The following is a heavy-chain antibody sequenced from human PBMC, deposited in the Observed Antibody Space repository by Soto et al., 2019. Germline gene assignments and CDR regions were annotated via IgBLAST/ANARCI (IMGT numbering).Heavy chain of an antibody. V-gene: IGHV1-24*01. J-gene: IGHJ5*02. D-gene: IGHD2-8*01. CDR3: FDP. CDR2: FDPEDGET. CDR1: GYTLTELS. Sequence: ASVKVSCKVSGYTLTELSMHWVRQAPGKGLEWMGGFDPEDGETIYAQKFQGRVTMTLTSVTAADTAVYYCARCLHCSNGGRFDPWGQGALVTVSS.